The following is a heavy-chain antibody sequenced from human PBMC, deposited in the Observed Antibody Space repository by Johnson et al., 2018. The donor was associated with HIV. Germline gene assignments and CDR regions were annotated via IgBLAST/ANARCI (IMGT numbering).Heavy chain of an antibody. V-gene: IGHV3-64*01. D-gene: IGHD1-1*01. Sequence: EKLVESGGGLVQPGGSVRLSCAASGFTFSNYAMHWVRQAPRKGLEYVSAISTNGFLTYYANSVKGRFTISRDNSKNTLFLQMGSLRPEDMAVYYCARDAKSSTWSPDGTDAFDVWGQGTMVTVSS. J-gene: IGHJ3*01. CDR2: ISTNGFLT. CDR1: GFTFSNYA. CDR3: ARDAKSSTWSPDGTDAFDV.